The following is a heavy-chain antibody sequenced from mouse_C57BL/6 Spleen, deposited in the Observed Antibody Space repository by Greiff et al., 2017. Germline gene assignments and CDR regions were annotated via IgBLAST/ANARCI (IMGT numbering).Heavy chain of an antibody. Sequence: QVQLQQPGTELVKPGASVKLSCKASGYTFTSYWMHWVKQRPGQGLEWIGNINPSNGGTNYNEKFNSKATLTVDTSSSTAYMQLSSLTSEDSAVYYCARPDDGYPHDYAMDYWDQGTSVTGSP. CDR3: ARPDDGYPHDYAMDY. V-gene: IGHV1-53*01. D-gene: IGHD2-3*01. CDR2: INPSNGGT. CDR1: GYTFTSYW. J-gene: IGHJ4*01.